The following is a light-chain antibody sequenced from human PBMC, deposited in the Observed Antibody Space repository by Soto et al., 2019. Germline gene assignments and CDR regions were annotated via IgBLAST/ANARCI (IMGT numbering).Light chain of an antibody. CDR2: KAS. CDR3: QHYNTYPYG. Sequence: DIQMTQSPSTLSASVGDRVTITCRASQGISSWLAWYQQKPGKAPKLLVYKASRLESGVPSRFSGSGSGTAFTLTSSSLQPDDFATYCCQHYNTYPYGFGQGTKLGIK. V-gene: IGKV1-5*03. J-gene: IGKJ2*03. CDR1: QGISSW.